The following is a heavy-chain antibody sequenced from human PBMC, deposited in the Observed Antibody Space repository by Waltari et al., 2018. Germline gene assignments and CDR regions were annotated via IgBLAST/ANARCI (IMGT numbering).Heavy chain of an antibody. CDR1: GGSFSSGSYY. CDR2: IYFTGDT. Sequence: QVHLQESGPGLVKPSETLSLTCTISGGSFSSGSYYWGWIRQPPGKGLEWIGLIYFTGDTYYDTSLRSRVSISVDTSKNQFFLRLTSVTAADTALYYCASQPNWNPPPDPFNLWGRGTLVTVSS. V-gene: IGHV4-39*01. D-gene: IGHD1-1*01. CDR3: ASQPNWNPPPDPFNL. J-gene: IGHJ3*01.